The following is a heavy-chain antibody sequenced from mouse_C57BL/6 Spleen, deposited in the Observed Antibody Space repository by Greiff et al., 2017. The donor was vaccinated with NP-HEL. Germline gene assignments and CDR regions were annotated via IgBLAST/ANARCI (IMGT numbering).Heavy chain of an antibody. V-gene: IGHV1-80*01. Sequence: QVQLQESGAELVKPGVSVKISCKASGYAFSSYWMNWVKQRPGKGLEWIGQIYPGDGDTNYNGKFKGKATLTADKSSSTAYMQLSSLTSEDSAVYFCARSEGYYAMDYWGQGTSVTVSS. CDR1: GYAFSSYW. CDR3: ARSEGYYAMDY. J-gene: IGHJ4*01. CDR2: IYPGDGDT.